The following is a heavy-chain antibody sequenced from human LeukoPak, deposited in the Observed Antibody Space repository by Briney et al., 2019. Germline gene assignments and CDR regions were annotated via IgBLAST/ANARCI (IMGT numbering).Heavy chain of an antibody. D-gene: IGHD3-10*01. CDR1: GGSISSSSYY. J-gene: IGHJ5*02. CDR2: IYYSGST. CDR3: ARASRYYYGSGSYRSFWFDP. Sequence: SETLSLTCTVSGGSISSSSYYWGWIRQPPGKGLEWIGSIYYSGSTNYNPSLKSRVTISVDTSKNQFSLKLSSVTAADTAVYYCARASRYYYGSGSYRSFWFDPWGQGTLVTVSS. V-gene: IGHV4-39*07.